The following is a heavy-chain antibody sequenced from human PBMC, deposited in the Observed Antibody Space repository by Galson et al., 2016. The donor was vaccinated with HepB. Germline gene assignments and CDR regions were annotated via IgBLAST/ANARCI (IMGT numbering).Heavy chain of an antibody. CDR2: ISYDGSHK. D-gene: IGHD3-9*01. V-gene: IGHV3-30*18. CDR3: AKNDSLAGYSTFDS. CDR1: GFTFSSYA. J-gene: IGHJ4*02. Sequence: SLRLSCAASGFTFSSYAMHWVRQAPGEGLEWVAVISYDGSHKYYAASVKGRFTISRDNPKNTLSLQMNSLRVEDTAVHYCAKNDSLAGYSTFDSWGQGTLVTVSS.